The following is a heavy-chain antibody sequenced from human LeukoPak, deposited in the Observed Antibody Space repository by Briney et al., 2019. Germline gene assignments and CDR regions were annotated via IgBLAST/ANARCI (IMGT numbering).Heavy chain of an antibody. CDR3: ARDPGYYYGSGSYYYFDY. CDR2: ISSSSSYI. J-gene: IGHJ4*02. D-gene: IGHD3-10*01. V-gene: IGHV3-21*01. CDR1: GFTFGSYS. Sequence: PGGSLRLSCAASGFTFGSYSMNWVRQAPGKGLEWVSSISSSSSYIYYADSVKGRFTISRDNAKNSLYLQMNSLRAEDTAVYYCARDPGYYYGSGSYYYFDYWGQGTLVTVSS.